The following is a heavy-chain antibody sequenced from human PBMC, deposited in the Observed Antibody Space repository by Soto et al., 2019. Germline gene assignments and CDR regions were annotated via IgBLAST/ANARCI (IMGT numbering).Heavy chain of an antibody. CDR3: AKDMGGLLWFGELTGGMDV. CDR2: ISYDGSNK. V-gene: IGHV3-30*18. J-gene: IGHJ6*02. CDR1: GFTFSSYG. D-gene: IGHD3-10*01. Sequence: LRLSCAASGFTFSSYGMHWVRQAPGKGLEWVAVISYDGSNKYYADSVKGRFTISRDNSKNTLYLQMNSLRAEDTAVYYCAKDMGGLLWFGELTGGMDVWGQGTTVTVSS.